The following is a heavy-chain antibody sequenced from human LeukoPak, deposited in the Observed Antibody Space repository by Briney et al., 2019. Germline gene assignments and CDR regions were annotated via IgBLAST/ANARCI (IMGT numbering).Heavy chain of an antibody. Sequence: GGSLRLSCAASGFTFSSYAMHWVRQAPGKGLEWVAVISYDGSNKYYADSVKGRFTISRDNSKNTLYLQMNSLRAEDTAVYYCARAAPGGRQPQCLPDYWGQGTLVTVSS. CDR3: ARAAPGGRQPQCLPDY. J-gene: IGHJ4*02. D-gene: IGHD5/OR15-5a*01. V-gene: IGHV3-30*04. CDR1: GFTFSSYA. CDR2: ISYDGSNK.